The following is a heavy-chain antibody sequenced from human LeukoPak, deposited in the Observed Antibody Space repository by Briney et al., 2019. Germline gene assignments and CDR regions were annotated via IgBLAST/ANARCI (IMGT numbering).Heavy chain of an antibody. CDR3: ARELGGGVRYFDY. V-gene: IGHV4-59*01. J-gene: IGHJ4*02. Sequence: IPSETLSLTCTVSGGSISSYYWSWIRQPPGKGLEWIGYIYYSGSTNYNPSLKSRVTISVDTSKNQFSLKLSSVTAADTAVYYCARELGGGVRYFDYWGQGTLVTVSS. CDR1: GGSISSYY. D-gene: IGHD3-9*01. CDR2: IYYSGST.